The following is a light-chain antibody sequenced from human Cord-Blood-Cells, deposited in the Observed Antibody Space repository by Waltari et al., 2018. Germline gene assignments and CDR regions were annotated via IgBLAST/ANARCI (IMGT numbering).Light chain of an antibody. V-gene: IGKV3-20*01. J-gene: IGKJ4*01. CDR3: QQYCSSPLT. CDR2: GAS. CDR1: QSVSSSY. Sequence: EIVLTQSPGTLSLSPGERAILSCRASQSVSSSYLAWYQQKPGQAPRLLIYGASSRATGIPDRFSGSGSGTDFTLTISRLEPEDFAVYYCQQYCSSPLTFGGGTKVEIK.